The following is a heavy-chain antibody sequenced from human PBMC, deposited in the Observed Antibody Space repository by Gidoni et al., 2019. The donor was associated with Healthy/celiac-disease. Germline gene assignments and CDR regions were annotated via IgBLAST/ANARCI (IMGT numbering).Heavy chain of an antibody. Sequence: QVQLVQSGAEVKKPGASVTVSCKASGYTFPSYYMHWVRQAPGQGLEWMGISTPSGGSTSYAQKFQGRVTMTRDTSTSTVYMELSSLRSEDTAVYYCARKGYCSSTSCNNWFDPWGQGTLVTGSS. V-gene: IGHV1-46*01. J-gene: IGHJ5*02. CDR3: ARKGYCSSTSCNNWFDP. CDR2: STPSGGST. D-gene: IGHD2-2*01. CDR1: GYTFPSYY.